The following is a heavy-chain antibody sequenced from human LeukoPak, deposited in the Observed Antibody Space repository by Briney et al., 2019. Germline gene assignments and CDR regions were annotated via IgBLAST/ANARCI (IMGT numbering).Heavy chain of an antibody. J-gene: IGHJ4*01. D-gene: IGHD3-22*01. CDR1: GGSISSSGYF. CDR2: LYYTGST. V-gene: IGHV4-39*01. Sequence: SETLSLTCSVSGGSISSSGYFWGWFRQPPGKGLEWIGSLYYTGSTYYNPSLKSRVTISADTSTNQFSLKLSSVTAADTAVYFCARHRDYYDTWGHGTLVTVSS. CDR3: ARHRDYYDT.